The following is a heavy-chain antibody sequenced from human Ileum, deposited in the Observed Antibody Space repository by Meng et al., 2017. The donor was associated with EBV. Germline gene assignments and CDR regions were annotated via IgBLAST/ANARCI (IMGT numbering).Heavy chain of an antibody. D-gene: IGHD6-19*01. J-gene: IGHJ5*02. V-gene: IGHV4-59*01. Sequence: VYLQESGPGLWPPSSTLSFPCTCCGALIRTYYWSWLRQSPGKGPELIGYIYSSGDTNYNPSIKSRVTISIDTSKTQFSLMFNSVTAADTAVYYCARGSSYSSGWYPDLWGQGTLVTVSS. CDR3: ARGSSYSSGWYPDL. CDR1: GALIRTYY. CDR2: IYSSGDT.